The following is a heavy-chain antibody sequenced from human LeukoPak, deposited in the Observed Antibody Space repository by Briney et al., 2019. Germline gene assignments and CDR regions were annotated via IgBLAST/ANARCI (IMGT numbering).Heavy chain of an antibody. CDR1: GGSISSSSYY. Sequence: SETLSLTCTVSGGSISSSSYYWGWIRHPPGKGLEWIGSIYYSGSTYYNPSLKSRVTISVDTSKNQFSLKLTSVTAADTAVYYCARHMGDGYNRNFDYWGQGTLVTVSS. J-gene: IGHJ4*02. V-gene: IGHV4-39*01. D-gene: IGHD5-24*01. CDR3: ARHMGDGYNRNFDY. CDR2: IYYSGST.